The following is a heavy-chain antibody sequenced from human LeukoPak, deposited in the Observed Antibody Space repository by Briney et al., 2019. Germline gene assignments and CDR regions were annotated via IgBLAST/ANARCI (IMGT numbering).Heavy chain of an antibody. CDR1: GGSISSSSYY. D-gene: IGHD4-17*01. J-gene: IGHJ4*02. CDR3: ARADGDLFDY. Sequence: MSSETLSLTCTVSGGSISSSSYYWGWIRQPPGKGLEWIGSIYYSGSTYYNPSLKSRVTISVDTSKNQFSLKLSSVTAADTAVYYCARADGDLFDYWGQGTLVTVSS. V-gene: IGHV4-39*07. CDR2: IYYSGST.